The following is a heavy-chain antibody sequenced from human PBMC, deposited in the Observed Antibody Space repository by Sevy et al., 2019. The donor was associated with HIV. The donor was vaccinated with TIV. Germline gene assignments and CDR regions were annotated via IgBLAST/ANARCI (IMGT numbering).Heavy chain of an antibody. D-gene: IGHD6-13*01. J-gene: IGHJ4*02. CDR3: ARAYSSWFGTVHY. CDR2: ISYDGNNK. Sequence: GGSLRLSCAASGFIFSIYSMHWVRQAPGKGLEWVAAISYDGNNKYYADSVKGRFTISRDNPKNTLFLQVNSLRPEDTAVYYCARAYSSWFGTVHYWGQGTLVTVSS. V-gene: IGHV3-30-3*01. CDR1: GFIFSIYS.